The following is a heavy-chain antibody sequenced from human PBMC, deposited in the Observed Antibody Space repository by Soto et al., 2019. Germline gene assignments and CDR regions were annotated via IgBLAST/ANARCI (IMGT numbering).Heavy chain of an antibody. J-gene: IGHJ4*02. CDR1: GGSISSSSYY. D-gene: IGHD3-3*01. CDR2: IYYSGST. V-gene: IGHV4-39*02. Sequence: SETLSLTCTVSGGSISSSSYYWGWIRQPPGKGLEWIGSIYYSGSTYYNPSLKSRVTISVDTSKNQFSLKLSSVTAADTAVYYCAKDVEWSLDFWGLGTLVT. CDR3: AKDVEWSLDF.